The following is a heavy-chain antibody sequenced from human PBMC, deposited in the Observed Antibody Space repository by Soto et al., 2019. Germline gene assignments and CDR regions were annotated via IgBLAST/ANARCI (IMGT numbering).Heavy chain of an antibody. V-gene: IGHV3-13*01. CDR2: IGTAGDT. D-gene: IGHD6-19*01. Sequence: GGSLRLSCAASGFTFSSYDMHWVRQATGKGLEWVSAIGTAGDTYYPGSVKGRFTISRENAKNSLYLQMNSLRAGETAVYYCARARVTSSGWYEGFSYWGQGTLVTVSS. J-gene: IGHJ4*02. CDR1: GFTFSSYD. CDR3: ARARVTSSGWYEGFSY.